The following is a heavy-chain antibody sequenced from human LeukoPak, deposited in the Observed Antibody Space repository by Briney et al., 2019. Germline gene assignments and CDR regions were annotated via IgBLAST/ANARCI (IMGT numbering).Heavy chain of an antibody. V-gene: IGHV3-33*01. Sequence: GGSLRLSCAASGFTFSSYGMHWVRQAPGKGLEWVAVIWYDGSNKYYTDSVKGRFTISRDNSKNTLYLQMNSLRGEYTAVYYCARGAVTTNYYYYGMDVWGQGTTVTVSS. J-gene: IGHJ6*02. CDR1: GFTFSSYG. CDR2: IWYDGSNK. CDR3: ARGAVTTNYYYYGMDV. D-gene: IGHD4-17*01.